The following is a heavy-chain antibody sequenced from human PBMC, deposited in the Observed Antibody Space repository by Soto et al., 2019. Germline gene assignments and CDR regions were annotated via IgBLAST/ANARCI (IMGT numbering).Heavy chain of an antibody. V-gene: IGHV3-30*18. CDR3: TKDWGYSSSWYSGYFQY. J-gene: IGHJ1*01. CDR1: GFIFRSYG. D-gene: IGHD6-13*01. Sequence: QVQLVESGGGVVQPGRSLRLSCAASGFIFRSYGMHWVRQAPGKGLEWVAVISKDGSNKYYADSVKGRFTISRDNSKNTLYLQMDNLRAEDTAVYYCTKDWGYSSSWYSGYFQYWGQGTLVTVSS. CDR2: ISKDGSNK.